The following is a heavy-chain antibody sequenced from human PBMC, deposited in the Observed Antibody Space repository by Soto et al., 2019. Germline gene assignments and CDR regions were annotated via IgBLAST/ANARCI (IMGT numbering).Heavy chain of an antibody. Sequence: QVLLLQSGAEVKKPGASVKVSCKASGYTFSGFYMHWVRQAPGQGLEWMGWINPNSGGTKSAEKCHGRVTMTRDTSISTAYMELSRLTSDDTAVYYCASAAVTGTAGLDFWGQGTQVTVSS. D-gene: IGHD6-19*01. J-gene: IGHJ4*02. CDR3: ASAAVTGTAGLDF. CDR2: INPNSGGT. CDR1: GYTFSGFY. V-gene: IGHV1-2*02.